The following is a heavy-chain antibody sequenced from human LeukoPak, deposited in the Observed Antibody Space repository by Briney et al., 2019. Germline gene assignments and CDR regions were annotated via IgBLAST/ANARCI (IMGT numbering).Heavy chain of an antibody. Sequence: GGSLRLSCAASGFTFNNYAMTWVRQAPGQGLEWVSALSGSGESTYYAGSVKGRFTISRDNSKNTLFLQMSSLRAEDTAIYYCARVHTAVAYDYFDFWGQGILVTVSS. CDR3: ARVHTAVAYDYFDF. D-gene: IGHD5-18*01. V-gene: IGHV3-23*01. J-gene: IGHJ4*02. CDR1: GFTFNNYA. CDR2: LSGSGEST.